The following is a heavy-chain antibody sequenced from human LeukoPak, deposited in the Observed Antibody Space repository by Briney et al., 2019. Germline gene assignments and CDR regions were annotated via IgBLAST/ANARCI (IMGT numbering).Heavy chain of an antibody. D-gene: IGHD2-2*01. J-gene: IGHJ4*02. V-gene: IGHV1-2*02. CDR1: GYTFTGYY. CDR2: INPNSGGT. CDR3: ARVQGLYCSSTSCSAIDY. Sequence: GASVKVSCKASGYTFTGYYIHWVRQAPGQGLEWMGWINPNSGGTNYAQKFQGRVTMTRDTSISTAYMELSRLRSDDTAVYYCARVQGLYCSSTSCSAIDYWGQGTLVTVSS.